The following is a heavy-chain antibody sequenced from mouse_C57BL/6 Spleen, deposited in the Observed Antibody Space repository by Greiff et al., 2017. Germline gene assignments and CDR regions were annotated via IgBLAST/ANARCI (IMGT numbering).Heavy chain of an antibody. CDR2: ISPYYGYA. CDR3: YSASRGVW. Sequence: VQLQQSGPELVRPGVSVKLSCKASGYTFTDYAMHWVKQSPAQSLEWIGVISPYYGYASYNQKFKDKATMTVDKSSSTAYMELARLTSEDSAVRRSYSASRGVWWGQGTTLTVSA. CDR1: GYTFTDYA. J-gene: IGHJ2*01. V-gene: IGHV1-67*01. D-gene: IGHD2-12*01.